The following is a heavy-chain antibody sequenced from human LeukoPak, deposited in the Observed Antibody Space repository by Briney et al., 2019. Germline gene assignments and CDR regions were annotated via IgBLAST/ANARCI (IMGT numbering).Heavy chain of an antibody. J-gene: IGHJ4*02. CDR1: GFTFSSYT. CDR3: SARRAYYYDSSGYSDDY. V-gene: IGHV3-23*01. D-gene: IGHD3-22*01. CDR2: ISGSGGST. Sequence: GGSLRLSCAASGFTFSSYTMSWVRQAPGKGLEWVSAISGSGGSTYYADSVKGRFTISRDNSKNTLYLQVNSLRAEDTAVYYCSARRAYYYDSSGYSDDYWGQGTLVTVSS.